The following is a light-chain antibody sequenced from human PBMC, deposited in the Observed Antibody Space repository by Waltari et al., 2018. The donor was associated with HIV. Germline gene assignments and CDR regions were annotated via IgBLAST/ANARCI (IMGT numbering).Light chain of an antibody. CDR3: CSCPRSGIRYV. V-gene: IGLV2-23*02. Sequence: QSALTQPASVSGSPGQSITISCTGTSSNVGSDDLVSWYQQHPGEAPKLIIYEVTKRPSGVSKRFSGSKSGNTASVTISGRQAEDEADYYCCSCPRSGIRYVFGTGTKVTVL. CDR2: EVT. J-gene: IGLJ1*01. CDR1: SSNVGSDDL.